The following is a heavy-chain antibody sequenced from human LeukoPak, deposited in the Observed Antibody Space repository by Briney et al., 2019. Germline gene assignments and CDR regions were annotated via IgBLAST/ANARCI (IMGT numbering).Heavy chain of an antibody. CDR3: ARLLIYCSSTSCHFDY. V-gene: IGHV4-39*01. CDR2: IYYSWIT. D-gene: IGHD2-2*01. CDR1: GGSISISNYD. Sequence: SETLSLTCTVSGGSISISNYDWGWIRQPRGKGLEWIGGIYYSWITYYKRSVNSRVTIYVETSNTQFSLKLTSVTAADTAMYYCARLLIYCSSTSCHFDYWGQGTLVTVSS. J-gene: IGHJ4*02.